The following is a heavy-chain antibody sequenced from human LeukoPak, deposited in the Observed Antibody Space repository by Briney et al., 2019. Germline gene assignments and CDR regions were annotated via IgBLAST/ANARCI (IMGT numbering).Heavy chain of an antibody. Sequence: GGSLRLSCAASGFTFSSYWMSWVRQAPGKGLEWVANIKQDGSEKYYVDSVKGRLTISRDNAKNSLYLQMSSLRAEDTAVYYCARDGRGYCGGDCFLSWFDPWGRGTLVSVSS. CDR3: ARDGRGYCGGDCFLSWFDP. CDR1: GFTFSSYW. V-gene: IGHV3-7*01. D-gene: IGHD2-21*02. J-gene: IGHJ5*02. CDR2: IKQDGSEK.